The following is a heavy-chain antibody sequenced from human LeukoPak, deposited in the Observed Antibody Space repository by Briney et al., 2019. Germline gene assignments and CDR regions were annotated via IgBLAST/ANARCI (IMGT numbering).Heavy chain of an antibody. CDR1: GFSFSNYW. V-gene: IGHV3-7*01. D-gene: IGHD6-19*01. CDR2: IKEDGSQI. J-gene: IGHJ4*02. CDR3: AGSSGWLFDY. Sequence: VGSLRLSCVGTGFSFSNYWINWVRQAPGKGLEWVANIKEDGSQIYYVDSVKGRFTISRDNAKNSVYLQMNSLRAEDTAVYYCAGSSGWLFDYWGQGTLVAVSS.